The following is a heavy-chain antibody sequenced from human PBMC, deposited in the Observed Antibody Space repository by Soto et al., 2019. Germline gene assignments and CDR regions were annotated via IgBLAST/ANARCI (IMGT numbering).Heavy chain of an antibody. CDR1: AGSI. CDR2: SYNNGAT. V-gene: IGHV4-59*01. D-gene: IGHD2-21*02. Sequence: SETLSLTCTVSAGSILRWIRQPPGKGLEWIGYSYNNGATNYNPSLKSRVTISVDTSKNQFSLKLNSVTAADTAVYYCARDLWGYCGTDCYPLDVWGQGTTVT. J-gene: IGHJ6*02. CDR3: ARDLWGYCGTDCYPLDV.